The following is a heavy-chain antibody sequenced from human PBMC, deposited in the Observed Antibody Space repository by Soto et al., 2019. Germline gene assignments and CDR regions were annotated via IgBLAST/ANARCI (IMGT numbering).Heavy chain of an antibody. V-gene: IGHV1-69*01. Sequence: QVQLVQSGAEVKKPGSSVKVSCKASGGTFSSYAISWVRQVPGQGLEWMGGIIPIFGTANYAQKFQGRVTITADESTSTAYMELSSLRSEDTAVYYCARDPGITMVRGVIGYFDYWGQGTLVTVSS. CDR1: GGTFSSYA. J-gene: IGHJ4*02. CDR3: ARDPGITMVRGVIGYFDY. CDR2: IIPIFGTA. D-gene: IGHD3-10*01.